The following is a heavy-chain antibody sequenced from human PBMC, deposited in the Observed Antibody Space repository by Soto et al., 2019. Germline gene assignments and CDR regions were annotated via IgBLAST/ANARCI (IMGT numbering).Heavy chain of an antibody. V-gene: IGHV4-30-4*01. CDR2: IYYSGST. CDR3: ARRGYDYVWVDWFDP. CDR1: GGSISSGDYY. J-gene: IGHJ5*02. D-gene: IGHD3-16*01. Sequence: SETLSLTCTVSGGSISSGDYYWSWIRQPPGKGLEWIGYIYYSGSTYYNPSLKSRVTISVDTSKNQFSLKLSSVTAADTAVYYCARRGYDYVWVDWFDPWGQGTLVTVSS.